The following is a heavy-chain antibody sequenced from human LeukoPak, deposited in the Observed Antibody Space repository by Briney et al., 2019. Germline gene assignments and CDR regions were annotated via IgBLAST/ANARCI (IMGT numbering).Heavy chain of an antibody. CDR3: ARDLLGVWAY. Sequence: PGGSLRLSCAGSGFTFSRYWMRWVRQAQGKGLEWVTNIKQDGSETSYMDSVRGRFTVYRDNTKNSVYLQMNSLRAEDTAVYYCARDLLGVWAYWGPGTLVTVSS. CDR2: IKQDGSET. CDR1: GFTFSRYW. D-gene: IGHD3-10*01. V-gene: IGHV3-7*01. J-gene: IGHJ4*02.